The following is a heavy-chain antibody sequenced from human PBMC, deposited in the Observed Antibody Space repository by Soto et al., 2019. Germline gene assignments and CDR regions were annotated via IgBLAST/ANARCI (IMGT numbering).Heavy chain of an antibody. Sequence: QVQLVESGGGVVQPGRSLRLSCAASGFTFSSYGMHWVRQAPGKGLEWVAVISYDGSNKYYADSVKGRFTISRDNSKDPLYLQMNSLRAEDTAVYYCAKDRRFLEGLDYWGQGTLVTVSS. V-gene: IGHV3-30*18. CDR3: AKDRRFLEGLDY. J-gene: IGHJ4*02. CDR1: GFTFSSYG. D-gene: IGHD3-3*01. CDR2: ISYDGSNK.